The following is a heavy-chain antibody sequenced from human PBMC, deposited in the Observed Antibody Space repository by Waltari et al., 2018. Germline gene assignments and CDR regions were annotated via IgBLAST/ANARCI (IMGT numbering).Heavy chain of an antibody. Sequence: QVQLXXSGPSLLXXSETLSLXXXVSGGXXXXXSWSWVRQPPGKGLDWIGYIYYTGXXNFNPSLKSRVTMSXXTSKNQXXLKLSSVTXXXTAFXXXAXGGGGXWEWFDPXXXXTLVTV. CDR1: GGXXXXXS. CDR3: AXGGGGXWEWFDP. V-gene: IGHV4-59*01. J-gene: IGHJ5*02. CDR2: IYYTGXX. D-gene: IGHD2-21*01.